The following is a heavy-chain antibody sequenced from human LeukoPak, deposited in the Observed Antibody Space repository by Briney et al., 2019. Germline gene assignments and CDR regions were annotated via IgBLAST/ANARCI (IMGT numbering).Heavy chain of an antibody. CDR1: GYTFTGYY. CDR2: INPNSGGT. Sequence: ASVKVSCKASGYTFTGYYMHWVRQAPGQGLEWMGWINPNSGGTNYAQKFQGRVTMTRDTSISTAYMELSRLRSDDTAVYYCARMEHIVVVIDYWGQGTLVTVSS. CDR3: ARMEHIVVVIDY. J-gene: IGHJ4*02. V-gene: IGHV1-2*02. D-gene: IGHD2-21*01.